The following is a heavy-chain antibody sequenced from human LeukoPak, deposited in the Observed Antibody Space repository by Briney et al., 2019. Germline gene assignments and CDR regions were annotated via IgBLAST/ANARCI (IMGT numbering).Heavy chain of an antibody. V-gene: IGHV1-2*02. CDR2: INPNSGGT. CDR3: ARDVGGYCSSTNCYASHY. CDR1: GYTFTGYY. J-gene: IGHJ4*02. Sequence: GASVKVSCKASGYTFTGYYMHWVRQAPGQGLEWMGWINPNSGGTNYAQNFQGRVTMTRDTPISTAYMELSRLRSDDTAVYYCARDVGGYCSSTNCYASHYWGQGTLVTVSS. D-gene: IGHD2-2*01.